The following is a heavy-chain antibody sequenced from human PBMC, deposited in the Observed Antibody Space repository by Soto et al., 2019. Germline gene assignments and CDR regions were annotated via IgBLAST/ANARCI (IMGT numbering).Heavy chain of an antibody. CDR1: GYTFTSYA. Sequence: ASVKVSCKASGYTFTSYAMHWVRQAPGQRLEWMGWINAGNGNTKYSQKFQGRVTITRDTSASTAYMELSSLRSEDTAVYYCARGGGFYYYMDVWGKGTTVTVSS. CDR3: ARGGGFYYYMDV. CDR2: INAGNGNT. V-gene: IGHV1-3*01. J-gene: IGHJ6*03. D-gene: IGHD1-26*01.